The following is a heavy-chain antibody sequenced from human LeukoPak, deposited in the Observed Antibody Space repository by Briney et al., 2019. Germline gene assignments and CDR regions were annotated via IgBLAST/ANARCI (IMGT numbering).Heavy chain of an antibody. Sequence: ASVKVSCKASGYTFTRYAMNWVRQAPGPGLEWMGWISTNTGNPTYAQAFTGRFVFSLDTSVSTAYLQISSLKAEDTAVYYCAREVATIREDAFDIWGQGTMVTVSS. D-gene: IGHD5-12*01. J-gene: IGHJ3*02. CDR2: ISTNTGNP. CDR3: AREVATIREDAFDI. CDR1: GYTFTRYA. V-gene: IGHV7-4-1*02.